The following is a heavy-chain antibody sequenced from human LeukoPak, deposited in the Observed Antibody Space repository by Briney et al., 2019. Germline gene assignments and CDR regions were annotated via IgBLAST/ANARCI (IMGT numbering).Heavy chain of an antibody. V-gene: IGHV5-51*01. D-gene: IGHD3-9*01. J-gene: IGHJ5*02. CDR2: IYPGDSDT. CDR3: ARLESDILTGYYGVGWFDP. CDR1: GYSFTSYW. Sequence: GESLKISCKGSGYSFTSYWIGWVRQMPGKGLEWMGIIYPGDSDTRYSPSFQGQVTISADKSICTAYLQWSSLKASDTAMYYCARLESDILTGYYGVGWFDPWGQGTLVTVSS.